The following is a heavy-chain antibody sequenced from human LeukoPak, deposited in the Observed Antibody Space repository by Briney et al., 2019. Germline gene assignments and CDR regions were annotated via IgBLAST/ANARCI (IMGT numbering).Heavy chain of an antibody. CDR3: ERVLSIAASLRVYYDRDV. CDR1: GSTVTSYG. V-gene: IGHV1-18*01. Sequence: ASVKLSCKASGSTVTSYGDTWVRQAPGQGLELKGWINAYNGNTNYAQQLQGRVTITTDRHTSTAYIEERSLRSDDPSVYYCERVLSIAASLRVYYDRDVWGQGTTVTVSS. J-gene: IGHJ6*02. D-gene: IGHD6-6*01. CDR2: INAYNGNT.